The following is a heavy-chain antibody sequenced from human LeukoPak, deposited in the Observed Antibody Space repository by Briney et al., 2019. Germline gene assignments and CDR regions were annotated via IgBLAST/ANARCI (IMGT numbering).Heavy chain of an antibody. V-gene: IGHV4-31*03. Sequence: SQTLSLTCTVSGGSISSGGYYWSWIRQHPGKGLEWIGYIYYSGSTYYNPSLKSRVTISVDTSKNQFSLKLSSVTAADTAVYYCARARNTGYYGSGSYPAYYYYYMDVWGKGTTVTVS. D-gene: IGHD3-10*01. CDR2: IYYSGST. CDR3: ARARNTGYYGSGSYPAYYYYYMDV. CDR1: GGSISSGGYY. J-gene: IGHJ6*03.